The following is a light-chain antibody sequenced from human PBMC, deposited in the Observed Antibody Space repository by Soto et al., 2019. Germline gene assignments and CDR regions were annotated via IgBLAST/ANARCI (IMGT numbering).Light chain of an antibody. Sequence: EIVMTQSPATLSVSPGERVTLSCRASQSVSSNLAWYQQKPGQAPRLLIYGASTRATGIPARFSGGGSETEFTHTNSSLQSEDFAVYYCQQYHNWPPRTFGQGTKVEIK. CDR2: GAS. V-gene: IGKV3-15*01. CDR1: QSVSSN. J-gene: IGKJ1*01. CDR3: QQYHNWPPRT.